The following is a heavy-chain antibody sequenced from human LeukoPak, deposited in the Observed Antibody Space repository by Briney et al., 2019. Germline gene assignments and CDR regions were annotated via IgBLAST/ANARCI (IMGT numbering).Heavy chain of an antibody. J-gene: IGHJ5*02. CDR3: ANPSVGGATAMNWFDP. CDR2: ISSSGSTI. V-gene: IGHV3-11*04. D-gene: IGHD1-26*01. CDR1: GFTFSDYY. Sequence: PGGSVRLSCAASGFTFSDYYMSGLRQAPGRGLEWVSYISSSGSTICDADSVKGRFTISRDNAKNSLYLQMNSLRAEDRAVYTGANPSVGGATAMNWFDPWGQRTLVTVSS.